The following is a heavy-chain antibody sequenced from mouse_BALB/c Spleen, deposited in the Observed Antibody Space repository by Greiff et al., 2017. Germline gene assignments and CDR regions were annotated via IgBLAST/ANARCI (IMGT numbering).Heavy chain of an antibody. CDR3: ARNSAYGNRYFDV. D-gene: IGHD2-10*02. Sequence: VQLKESGPGLVQPSQSLSITCTVSGFSLTSYGVHWVRQSPGKGLEWLGVIWSGGSTDYNAAFISRLSISKDNSKSQVFFKMNSLRANDTAIYYCARNSAYGNRYFDVWGAGTTVTVSS. J-gene: IGHJ1*01. CDR1: GFSLTSYG. CDR2: IWSGGST. V-gene: IGHV2-2*02.